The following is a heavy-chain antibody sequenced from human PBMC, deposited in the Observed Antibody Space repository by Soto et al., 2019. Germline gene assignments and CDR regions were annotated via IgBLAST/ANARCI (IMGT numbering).Heavy chain of an antibody. V-gene: IGHV1-69*13. CDR1: GGTFSSYA. CDR3: ASPARPLIAGNNWFDP. Sequence: GASVKVSCKASGGTFSSYAISWVRQAPGQGLEWMGGIIPIFGTANYAQKFQGRVTITADESTSTAYMELSSLRSEDTAVYYCASPARPLIAGNNWFDPWGQGTLVTVSS. J-gene: IGHJ5*02. D-gene: IGHD6-13*01. CDR2: IIPIFGTA.